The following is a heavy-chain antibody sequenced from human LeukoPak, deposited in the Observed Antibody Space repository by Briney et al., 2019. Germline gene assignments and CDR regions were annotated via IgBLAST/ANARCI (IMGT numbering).Heavy chain of an antibody. Sequence: GRSLRLSCAASGFTFSSYGMHWVRQAPGKGLEWVAVISYDGSNKYYADSVKGRFTISRDNSKNTLYLQMNSLRAEDTAVYYCAKDGSIYYDVWSGPFDYWGQGTLVTVSS. V-gene: IGHV3-30*18. CDR1: GFTFSSYG. J-gene: IGHJ4*02. D-gene: IGHD3-3*01. CDR3: AKDGSIYYDVWSGPFDY. CDR2: ISYDGSNK.